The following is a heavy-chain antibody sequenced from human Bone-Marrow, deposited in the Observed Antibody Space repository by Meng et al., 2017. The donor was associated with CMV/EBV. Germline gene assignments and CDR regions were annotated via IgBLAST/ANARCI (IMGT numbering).Heavy chain of an antibody. CDR3: ARGRYSSSWYVSGSYYYYYYGMDV. Sequence: GESLKISCVASGFTFSGYTMNWVRQAPGKGLEWVSSISSSSSYIYYADSVKGRFTISRDNAKNSLYLQMNSLRAEDTAVYYCARGRYSSSWYVSGSYYYYYYGMDVWGQGTTVTVSS. CDR1: GFTFSGYT. J-gene: IGHJ6*02. V-gene: IGHV3-21*01. CDR2: ISSSSSYI. D-gene: IGHD6-13*01.